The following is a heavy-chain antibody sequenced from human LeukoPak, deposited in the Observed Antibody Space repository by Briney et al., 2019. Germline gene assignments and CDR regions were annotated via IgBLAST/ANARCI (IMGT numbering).Heavy chain of an antibody. Sequence: PSETLSLTCAVYGGSFSGYYWSWVRQPPGKGLEWIGEINHSGSTNYNPSLTSRVTISVDTSKNQFSLKLSSVTAADTAVYYCARGRSIEVVPAALDYWGQGTLVTVSS. CDR1: GGSFSGYY. V-gene: IGHV4-34*01. CDR3: ARGRSIEVVPAALDY. J-gene: IGHJ4*02. D-gene: IGHD2-2*01. CDR2: INHSGST.